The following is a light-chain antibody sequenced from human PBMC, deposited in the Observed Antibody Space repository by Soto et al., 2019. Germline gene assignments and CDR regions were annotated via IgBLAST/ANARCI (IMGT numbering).Light chain of an antibody. V-gene: IGKV3-15*01. Sequence: EIVMTQSPATLSVSPGEGATLSCRASQSVSSNLAWYQQRPGQAPTLLIYDASTRATGIPARFSGSGSGTEFALTISSLQSEDFAVYYCQHYNERPLTFGGGTMVEIK. CDR1: QSVSSN. CDR3: QHYNERPLT. CDR2: DAS. J-gene: IGKJ4*01.